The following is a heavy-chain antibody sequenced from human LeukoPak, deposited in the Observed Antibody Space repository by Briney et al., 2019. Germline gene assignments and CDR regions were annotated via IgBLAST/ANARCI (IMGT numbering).Heavy chain of an antibody. CDR1: AESFSNYY. CDR3: ARGSFDYGDYQIFDY. CDR2: IYHSGST. V-gene: IGHV4-34*01. J-gene: IGHJ4*02. D-gene: IGHD4-17*01. Sequence: SETLSLTCAVYAESFSNYYWSWIRQPPGKGLEWIGEIYHSGSTNYNPSLKSRATISVDTSKNQFSLKLSSVIAADTAMYYCARGSFDYGDYQIFDYWGQGTPVTVSS.